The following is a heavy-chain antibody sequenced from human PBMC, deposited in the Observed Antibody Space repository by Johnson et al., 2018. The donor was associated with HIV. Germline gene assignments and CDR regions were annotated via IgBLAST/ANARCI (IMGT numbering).Heavy chain of an antibody. CDR1: GFIVSSNY. V-gene: IGHV3-53*01. CDR3: AKDQIPAAASRAFDI. Sequence: VQLVESGGGLIQPGGSLRLSCAASGFIVSSNYMSWVRQAPGKGLEWVSVIYSGGSTYYANSVKGRFTISRHNAKNSLCLQMNSLRAEDTAVYYCAKDQIPAAASRAFDIWGQGTTVTVSS. D-gene: IGHD6-13*01. CDR2: IYSGGST. J-gene: IGHJ3*02.